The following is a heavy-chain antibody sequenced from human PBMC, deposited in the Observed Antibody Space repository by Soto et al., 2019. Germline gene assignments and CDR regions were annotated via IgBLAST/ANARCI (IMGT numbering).Heavy chain of an antibody. V-gene: IGHV4-31*03. J-gene: IGHJ4*02. D-gene: IGHD4-4*01. CDR2: IYYSGST. Sequence: SETLSLTCTVSGGSISSGGYYWSWIRQHPGKGLEWIGYIYYSGSTYYNPSLKSRVTISVDTSKNQFSLELSSVTAADTAVYYCASVTLPPYSFDYWGQGTLVTVSS. CDR3: ASVTLPPYSFDY. CDR1: GGSISSGGYY.